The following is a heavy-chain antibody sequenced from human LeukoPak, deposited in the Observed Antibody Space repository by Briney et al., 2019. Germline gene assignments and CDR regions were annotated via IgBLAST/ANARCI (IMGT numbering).Heavy chain of an antibody. Sequence: PGGSLRLSCAASGVTVSSNYMTWVRQAPGKGLEWVAFIRYDGSNKYYADSVKGRFTISRDNSKNTLYLQMNSLRAEDTAVYYCAKGSITMSLGGQGTLVTVSS. J-gene: IGHJ4*02. CDR3: AKGSITMSL. CDR1: GVTVSSNY. V-gene: IGHV3-30*02. CDR2: IRYDGSNK. D-gene: IGHD3-22*01.